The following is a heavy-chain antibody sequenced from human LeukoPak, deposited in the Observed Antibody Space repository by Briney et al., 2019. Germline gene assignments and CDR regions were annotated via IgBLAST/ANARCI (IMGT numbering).Heavy chain of an antibody. CDR2: ISTYYGNA. Sequence: ASVKVSCKASGYIFMQYAISWVRQAPEQGLEWMAWISTYYGNANYAQKFQGRVTMTTDTSTSTAYMELRSLRSDDTAVYYCARATGYNFYYMDVWGQGTTVIVSS. CDR1: GYIFMQYA. CDR3: ARATGYNFYYMDV. V-gene: IGHV1-18*01. J-gene: IGHJ6*03. D-gene: IGHD3-9*01.